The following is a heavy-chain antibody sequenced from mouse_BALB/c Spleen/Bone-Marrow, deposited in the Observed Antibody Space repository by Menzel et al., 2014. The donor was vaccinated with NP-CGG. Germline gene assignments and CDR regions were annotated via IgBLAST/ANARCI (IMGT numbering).Heavy chain of an antibody. D-gene: IGHD4-1*01. J-gene: IGHJ4*01. CDR1: GFNIKDTY. CDR2: IDPANGNT. V-gene: IGHV14-3*02. CDR3: ARWEYYAMDY. Sequence: XVXXXXSVKLSCTASGFNIKDTYMHWVKQRPEQGLEWIGRIDPANGNTKYDPKFQGKATITAGTSSNTAYLQLSSLTSEDTAVFYWARWEYYAMDYWGKATSVTVPS.